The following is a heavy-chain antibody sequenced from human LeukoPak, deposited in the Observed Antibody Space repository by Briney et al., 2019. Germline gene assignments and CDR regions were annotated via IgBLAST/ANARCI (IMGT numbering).Heavy chain of an antibody. V-gene: IGHV1-69*01. Sequence: GSSVKVSCKASGGTFSSYAISWVRQAPGQGLEWMGGIIPIFGTANYAQKFQGRVTITADESTSTADMELSSLRSEDTAVYYCARDGIVVVPAAMFYWGQGTLVTVSS. CDR1: GGTFSSYA. J-gene: IGHJ4*02. D-gene: IGHD2-2*01. CDR2: IIPIFGTA. CDR3: ARDGIVVVPAAMFY.